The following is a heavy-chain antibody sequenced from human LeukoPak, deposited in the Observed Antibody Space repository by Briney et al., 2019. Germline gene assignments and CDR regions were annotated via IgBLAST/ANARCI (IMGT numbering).Heavy chain of an antibody. V-gene: IGHV4-34*01. CDR1: GGSFSGYY. CDR2: INHSGST. J-gene: IGHJ3*02. CDR3: ARAKGSYYRRGGAFDI. Sequence: SETLSLTCAVYGGSFSGYYWSWIRQPPGKGLAWIGEINHSGSTNYNPSLKSRVTISVDTSKNQFSLKLSSVTAADTAVYYCARAKGSYYRRGGAFDIWGQGTMVTVSS. D-gene: IGHD1-26*01.